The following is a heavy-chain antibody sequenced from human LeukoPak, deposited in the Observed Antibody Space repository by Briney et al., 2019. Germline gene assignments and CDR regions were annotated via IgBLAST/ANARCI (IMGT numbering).Heavy chain of an antibody. D-gene: IGHD4-23*01. Sequence: ASVKVSCKASGYTFTSYGISWVRQAPGQGLEWMGWISAYNGNTNYAQKLQGRVTMTTDTSTSTAYMELRSLRSDDTAVYYCARDRPTVVTLDAIDIWGQGTMVTVSS. CDR3: ARDRPTVVTLDAIDI. J-gene: IGHJ3*02. V-gene: IGHV1-18*01. CDR2: ISAYNGNT. CDR1: GYTFTSYG.